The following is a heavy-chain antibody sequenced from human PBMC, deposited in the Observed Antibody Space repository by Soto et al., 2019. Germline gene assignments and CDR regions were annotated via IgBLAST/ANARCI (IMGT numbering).Heavy chain of an antibody. Sequence: ASVKVSCKASGYTFTSYDINWVRQATGQGLEWMGWMNPNSGNTGYAQKFQGRVTMTRNTSISTAYMELSSLRSEDTAVYYCARGLYYYGSGSYYKEDYYYYYMDVWGKGTTVTVSS. CDR1: GYTFTSYD. CDR2: MNPNSGNT. V-gene: IGHV1-8*01. D-gene: IGHD3-10*01. CDR3: ARGLYYYGSGSYYKEDYYYYYMDV. J-gene: IGHJ6*03.